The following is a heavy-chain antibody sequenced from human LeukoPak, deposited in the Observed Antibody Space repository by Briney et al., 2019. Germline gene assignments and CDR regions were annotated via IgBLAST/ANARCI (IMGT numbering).Heavy chain of an antibody. CDR1: GGSISNYY. V-gene: IGHV4-4*07. Sequence: PSETLSLTCTVSGGSISNYYWSWIRQPAGKGLEWIGRIYSTGITDYIPSLKSRVTMSIDTSKNQFSLRLNSVTAADTAVYYCARGSGSATWEAFDVWGQGTMVTVSS. D-gene: IGHD1-26*01. CDR3: ARGSGSATWEAFDV. CDR2: IYSTGIT. J-gene: IGHJ3*01.